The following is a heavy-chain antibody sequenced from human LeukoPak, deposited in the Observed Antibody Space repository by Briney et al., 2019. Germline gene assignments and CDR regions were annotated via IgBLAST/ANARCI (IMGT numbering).Heavy chain of an antibody. J-gene: IGHJ4*02. D-gene: IGHD1-7*01. CDR1: GYTFSDYY. V-gene: IGHV1-2*02. CDR3: ASGETTATALVNYTPFDY. CDR2: INPKSGAT. Sequence: ASVKVSCKASGYTFSDYYMHWVRQAPGQGLEWMGWINPKSGATNYAQKFQGRATMTRDTSINTAYMEVSRLRSDDMAVYYCASGETTATALVNYTPFDYWGQGTLVTVSS.